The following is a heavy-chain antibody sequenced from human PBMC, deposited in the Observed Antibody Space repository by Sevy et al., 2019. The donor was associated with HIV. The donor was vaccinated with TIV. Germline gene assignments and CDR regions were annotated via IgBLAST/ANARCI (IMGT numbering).Heavy chain of an antibody. Sequence: GGSLRLSCEASGFTFTRYAFHWVRQAPGKGLEWVSVVSKDGTNKYYADSVKGRFTISRDNSRNTLFLQMQSLRADDTAVYFCSRDPDSVARWGSFDSWGQGTLVTVSS. CDR1: GFTFTRYA. D-gene: IGHD6-19*01. CDR3: SRDPDSVARWGSFDS. CDR2: VSKDGTNK. J-gene: IGHJ4*02. V-gene: IGHV3-30-3*01.